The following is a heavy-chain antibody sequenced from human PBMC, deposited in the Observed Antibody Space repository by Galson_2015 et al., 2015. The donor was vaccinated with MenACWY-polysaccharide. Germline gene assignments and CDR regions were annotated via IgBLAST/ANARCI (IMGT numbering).Heavy chain of an antibody. Sequence: SMRLSCAASGFTFRNFGMHWVRQAPGKGLEWVAVIWYDGSNKYYVDSVKGRFTISKDNSKNILYLQMNSLRAEDTAIYYCATHRAGIGAQDSGQGTLVTVSS. V-gene: IGHV3-33*01. D-gene: IGHD6-25*01. J-gene: IGHJ4*02. CDR1: GFTFRNFG. CDR3: ATHRAGIGAQD. CDR2: IWYDGSNK.